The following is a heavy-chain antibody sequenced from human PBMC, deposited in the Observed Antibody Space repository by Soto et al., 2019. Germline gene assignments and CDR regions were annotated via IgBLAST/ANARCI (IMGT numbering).Heavy chain of an antibody. CDR2: KNYRSKWSN. J-gene: IGHJ6*02. Sequence: QTLSITCDISGENVSSNSCAWYWIRKSPSRGCEWLRRKNYRSKWSNDYGASVKSRISINPATSKNQFSLHLNSVTPEDTAVYYCARRYSAYGVGALEDWGQRTTVTVSS. D-gene: IGHD5-12*01. V-gene: IGHV6-1*01. CDR1: GENVSSNSCA. CDR3: ARRYSAYGVGALED.